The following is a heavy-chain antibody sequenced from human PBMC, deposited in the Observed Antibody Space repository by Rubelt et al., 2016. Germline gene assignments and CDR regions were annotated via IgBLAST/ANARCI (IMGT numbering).Heavy chain of an antibody. CDR1: GFTFSSYA. J-gene: IGHJ4*02. CDR2: ISGSGGST. V-gene: IGHV3-23*01. D-gene: IGHD3/OR15-3a*01. CDR3: AKGTGPRRGGTDY. Sequence: EVQLLESGGGLAQPGGSLRLSCAASGFTFSSYAMSWVRQAPGKGLEWVSAISGSGGSTYYADSVKGRVTISRDNSKNTLYLQMNSLRAEDTAVYYCAKGTGPRRGGTDYWGQGTLVTVSS.